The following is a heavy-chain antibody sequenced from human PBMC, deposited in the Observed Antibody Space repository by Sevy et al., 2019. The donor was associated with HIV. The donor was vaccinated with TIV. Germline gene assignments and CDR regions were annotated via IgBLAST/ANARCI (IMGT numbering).Heavy chain of an antibody. CDR1: GGSISSSSYY. CDR3: ASVLHSNSFDY. CDR2: IYYSGST. Sequence: SETLSLTCTVSGGSISSSSYYWGWIRQPPGKGLEWIGSIYYSGSTYYNPSLKSRVTISVDTSKNQFSLKLSSVTAADTAVYYCASVLHSNSFDYWGQGTLVIVSS. D-gene: IGHD4-4*01. V-gene: IGHV4-39*01. J-gene: IGHJ4*02.